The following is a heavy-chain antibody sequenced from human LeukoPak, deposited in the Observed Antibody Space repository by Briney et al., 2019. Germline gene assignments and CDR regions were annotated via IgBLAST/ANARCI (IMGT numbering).Heavy chain of an antibody. V-gene: IGHV3-7*03. J-gene: IGHJ4*02. Sequence: GGSLRLSCAASGFTFSTNWMTWVRQAPGKGLEWVANIKQDGSEMYYVDSVKGRFTISRDNAKNSVYLQMNSLRVEDTAVYYCAKEVPVVVTACNYDYWGQGTLVTVSS. CDR3: AKEVPVVVTACNYDY. CDR2: IKQDGSEM. D-gene: IGHD2-21*02. CDR1: GFTFSTNW.